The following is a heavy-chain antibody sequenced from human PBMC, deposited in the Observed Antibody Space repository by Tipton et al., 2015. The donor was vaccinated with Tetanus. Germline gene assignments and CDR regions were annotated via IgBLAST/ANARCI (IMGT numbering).Heavy chain of an antibody. CDR3: ARATRDYHILTGYRRTFDP. Sequence: SLTCTVSGGSINSYYWSWVRQPPGKGLEWIAYIHYSGRTNYNPSLKSRVTISLATSKNQYSLTLSSVTAADTAVYYCARATRDYHILTGYRRTFDPWGQGTLVTVSS. V-gene: IGHV4-59*08. CDR2: IHYSGRT. CDR1: GGSINSYY. D-gene: IGHD3-9*01. J-gene: IGHJ5*02.